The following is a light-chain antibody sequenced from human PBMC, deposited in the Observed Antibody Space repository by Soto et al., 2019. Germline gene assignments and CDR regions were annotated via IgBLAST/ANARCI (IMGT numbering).Light chain of an antibody. CDR1: QSLLHSNGYNY. J-gene: IGKJ4*01. V-gene: IGKV2-28*01. Sequence: DIVMTQSPLSLPVTPGEPASISCRSSQSLLHSNGYNYLDWYLQKPGQSPQLLIYLGSNRASGVPDRFSGSGSGTDFTLKISSVEAEDVGVYYCMQALQTPLTFGGGTKVEFK. CDR3: MQALQTPLT. CDR2: LGS.